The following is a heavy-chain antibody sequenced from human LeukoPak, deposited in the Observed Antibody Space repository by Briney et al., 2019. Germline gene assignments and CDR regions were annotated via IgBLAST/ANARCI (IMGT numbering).Heavy chain of an antibody. CDR2: ISAYNGYT. V-gene: IGHV1-18*01. D-gene: IGHD3-3*01. Sequence: ASVKVSCKASGYTFTSYGISRVRQAPGQGLEWMGWISAYNGYTNYPQKLQGRVTMTTDTSTSTAYMELRSLRSDDTAVYYCARVNYDFWSGYYVYWGQGTLVTVSS. CDR1: GYTFTSYG. J-gene: IGHJ4*02. CDR3: ARVNYDFWSGYYVY.